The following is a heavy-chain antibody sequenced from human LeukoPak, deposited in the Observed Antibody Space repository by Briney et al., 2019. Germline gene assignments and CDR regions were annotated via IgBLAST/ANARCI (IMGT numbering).Heavy chain of an antibody. Sequence: SETLSLTCTVSGGSISSGGYYWSWIRQHPGKGLEWIGYIYYSGSTYYNPSLKSRVTISVDTSKNQFSLKLSSVTAADTAVHYCARGGIAAAGTGWFDPWGQGTLVTVSS. D-gene: IGHD6-13*01. J-gene: IGHJ5*02. CDR1: GGSISSGGYY. CDR3: ARGGIAAAGTGWFDP. CDR2: IYYSGST. V-gene: IGHV4-31*03.